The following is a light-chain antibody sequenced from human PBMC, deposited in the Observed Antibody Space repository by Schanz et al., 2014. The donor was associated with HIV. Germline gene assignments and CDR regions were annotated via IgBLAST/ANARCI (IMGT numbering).Light chain of an antibody. V-gene: IGLV2-14*03. Sequence: QSVLTQPASVSGSLGQSITISCTGTSGDAGRYDSLSWYQQHPGQAPKLLIYDVTYRPSGISNRFSGSKSGYTASLTISGLQADDEADYYCSSYTTSSTLVFGGGTKVTVL. CDR3: SSYTTSSTLV. CDR1: SGDAGRYDS. J-gene: IGLJ2*01. CDR2: DVT.